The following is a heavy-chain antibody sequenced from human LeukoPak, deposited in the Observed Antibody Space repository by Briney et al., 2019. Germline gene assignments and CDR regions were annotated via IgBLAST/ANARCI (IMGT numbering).Heavy chain of an antibody. CDR1: GYRFTNYW. J-gene: IGHJ4*02. D-gene: IGHD6-19*01. CDR3: AAGWYGGPNDY. Sequence: GESLKISCQGSGYRFTNYWMGWVRQMPGKGPEWMAIIYPGDSDTRYSPSFQGRVTISADKSISTAYLQWSSLKASDTAMYYCAAGWYGGPNDYWGQGILVTVSS. CDR2: IYPGDSDT. V-gene: IGHV5-51*01.